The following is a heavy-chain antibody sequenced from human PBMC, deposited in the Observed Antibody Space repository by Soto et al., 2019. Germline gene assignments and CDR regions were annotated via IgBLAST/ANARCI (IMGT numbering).Heavy chain of an antibody. Sequence: PSETLSLTCTVSGASVNTDNYYWSWLRQPPGRGLEWLGYMYHSGTTDYNPSLNSRVSISVDTSENQFSLRLTSVTAADTAVYYCVTVNLVGAAYYFDYWGPGTLVTVSS. V-gene: IGHV4-61*01. CDR3: VTVNLVGAAYYFDY. CDR1: GASVNTDNYY. CDR2: MYHSGTT. D-gene: IGHD1-26*01. J-gene: IGHJ4*02.